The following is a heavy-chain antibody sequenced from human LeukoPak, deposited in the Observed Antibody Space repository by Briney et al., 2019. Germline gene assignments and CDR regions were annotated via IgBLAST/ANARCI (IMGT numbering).Heavy chain of an antibody. Sequence: GGSLRLSCAASGFTFNDYAMHWVRQAPGKGLEWVSGISWNSGSIGYADSVKGRFTISRDNAKNSLYLQMNSLRAEDTALYYCAKELTPSIAVAGTDYFDYWGQGTLVTVSS. J-gene: IGHJ4*02. CDR2: ISWNSGSI. V-gene: IGHV3-9*01. CDR3: AKELTPSIAVAGTDYFDY. CDR1: GFTFNDYA. D-gene: IGHD6-19*01.